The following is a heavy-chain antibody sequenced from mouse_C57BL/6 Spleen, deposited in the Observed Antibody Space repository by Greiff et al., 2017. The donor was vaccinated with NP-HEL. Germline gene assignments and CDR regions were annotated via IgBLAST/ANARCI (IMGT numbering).Heavy chain of an antibody. CDR1: GYAFSSYW. V-gene: IGHV1-80*01. D-gene: IGHD1-1*01. Sequence: VQLQQSGAELVKPGASVKISCKASGYAFSSYWMNWVKQRPGKGLEWIGQIYPGDGDTNYNGKFKGKATLTADKSSSTAYMQLSILTSEDSAVYFCARWGTTVVRDYWGQGTTLTVSS. CDR3: ARWGTTVVRDY. J-gene: IGHJ2*01. CDR2: IYPGDGDT.